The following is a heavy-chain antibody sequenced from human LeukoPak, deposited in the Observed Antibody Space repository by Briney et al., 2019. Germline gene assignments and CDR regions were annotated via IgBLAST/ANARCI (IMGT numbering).Heavy chain of an antibody. V-gene: IGHV1-69*04. CDR2: IIPILGIA. Sequence: SVKVSCKASGGTFSSYAISWVRQAPGQGLEWMGRIIPILGIANYAQKFQGRVTITADTSTSTAYMELRSLRSDDTAVYYCARGEGDYVYWGQGTLVTVSS. CDR3: ARGEGDYVY. CDR1: GGTFSSYA. D-gene: IGHD4-17*01. J-gene: IGHJ4*02.